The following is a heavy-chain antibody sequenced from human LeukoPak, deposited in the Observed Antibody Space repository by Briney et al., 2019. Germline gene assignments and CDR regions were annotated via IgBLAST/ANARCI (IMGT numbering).Heavy chain of an antibody. D-gene: IGHD3-3*01. J-gene: IGHJ4*02. CDR3: ARGSLVDFWSGYYSHIDY. CDR1: GYTFTGYY. V-gene: IGHV1-2*02. Sequence: ASVKVSCKASGYTFTGYYMHWVRQAPGQGLEWMGWINPNSGGTNYAQKFQGRVTMTRNTSISTAYMELSSLRSEDTAVYYCARGSLVDFWSGYYSHIDYWGQGTLVTVSS. CDR2: INPNSGGT.